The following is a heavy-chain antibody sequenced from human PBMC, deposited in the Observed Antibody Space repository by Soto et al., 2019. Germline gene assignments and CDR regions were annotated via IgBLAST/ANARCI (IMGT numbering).Heavy chain of an antibody. CDR1: GGTFSSYA. CDR2: IIPIFGTA. J-gene: IGHJ4*02. D-gene: IGHD1-1*01. CDR3: ARVDQVWASTGTHTIFDY. Sequence: VKVSCKASGGTFSSYAISWVRQAPGQGLEWMGGIIPIFGTANYAQKFQGRVTITADESTSTAYMELSSLRSEDTAVYYCARVDQVWASTGTHTIFDYWGQGTLVTVSS. V-gene: IGHV1-69*01.